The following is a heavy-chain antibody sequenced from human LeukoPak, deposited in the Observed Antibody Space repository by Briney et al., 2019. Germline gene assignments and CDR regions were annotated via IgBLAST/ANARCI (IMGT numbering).Heavy chain of an antibody. CDR2: FYHTGSS. J-gene: IGHJ4*02. CDR3: ARVARCTSCFDVDY. CDR1: GYYISSGYF. Sequence: SETLSLTCTVSGYYISSGYFWGWIRQPPGKGLEWIGSFYHTGSSYYNPSLKSRVTISVDTSKNQFSLTLSSVTAADTAVYYCARVARCTSCFDVDYWGQGTLVTVSS. D-gene: IGHD2-2*01. V-gene: IGHV4-38-2*02.